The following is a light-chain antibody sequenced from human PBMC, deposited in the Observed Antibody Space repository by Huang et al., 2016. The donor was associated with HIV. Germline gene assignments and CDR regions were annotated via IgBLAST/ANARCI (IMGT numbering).Light chain of an antibody. CDR1: QDISNY. CDR2: DAS. J-gene: IGKJ3*01. Sequence: DIQMTQSPSSLSASVGDRVTITCQASQDISNYLNWYQKKPGKAPKLLIYDASNLETGVPSRFSGSGSGTDYSFTISSLQPEDIATYFCHQYDSLPFTFGPGTKVDFQ. V-gene: IGKV1-33*01. CDR3: HQYDSLPFT.